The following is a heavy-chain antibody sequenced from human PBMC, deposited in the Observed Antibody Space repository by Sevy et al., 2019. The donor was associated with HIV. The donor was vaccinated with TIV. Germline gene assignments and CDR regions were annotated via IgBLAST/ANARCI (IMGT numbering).Heavy chain of an antibody. J-gene: IGHJ4*02. CDR3: ARDAGYSTDWYPSDY. V-gene: IGHV3-30-3*01. D-gene: IGHD6-19*01. CDR1: EFMFSTYA. Sequence: GGSLRLSCAASEFMFSTYAMHWVRQAPGKGLEWVAVISYDGSSHYYADSVKGRFTISRDNSKNTLFLQMNSLRLEDMAFYYCARDAGYSTDWYPSDYWGQGTLVTVSS. CDR2: ISYDGSSH.